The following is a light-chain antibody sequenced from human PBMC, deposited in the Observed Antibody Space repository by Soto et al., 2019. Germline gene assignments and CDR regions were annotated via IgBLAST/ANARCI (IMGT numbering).Light chain of an antibody. Sequence: QSVLTQPASVSGSPGQSITISCTGTSSDVGSYNLVSWYQQHPGKAPKLMIYEGSKRPSGVSNRFSGSKSGNTASLTVSGLQAEDEADYYCSSPAGDSYYVFGTGTKLTVL. CDR1: SSDVGSYNL. V-gene: IGLV2-14*02. CDR3: SSPAGDSYYV. J-gene: IGLJ1*01. CDR2: EGS.